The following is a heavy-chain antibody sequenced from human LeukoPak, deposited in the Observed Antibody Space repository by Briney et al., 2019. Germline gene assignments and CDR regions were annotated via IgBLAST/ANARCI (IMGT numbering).Heavy chain of an antibody. CDR1: GFTFSTYS. CDR3: ARVEGMVGNFDY. Sequence: GGSLRLSCAASGFTFSTYSMNWVRQAPGKGLEWVSYISSSGSTIYYADSVKGRFTISRDNAKNSLYLQMNSLRAEDTAVYYCARVEGMVGNFDYWGQGTLVTVSS. CDR2: ISSSGSTI. V-gene: IGHV3-48*04. J-gene: IGHJ4*02. D-gene: IGHD1-1*01.